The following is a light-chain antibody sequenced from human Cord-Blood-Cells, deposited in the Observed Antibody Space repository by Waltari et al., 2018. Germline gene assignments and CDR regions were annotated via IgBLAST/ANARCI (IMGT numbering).Light chain of an antibody. V-gene: IGLV2-14*03. J-gene: IGLJ3*02. CDR3: SSYTSSSTLV. Sequence: QSALTQPASVSGSPGQSITISCTGTSSNVGGYNYVSWYQQHPGTAPKTMIYDDSNRPSGVSNRFAGSKSGNTASLTISGLQAEDEADYYCSSYTSSSTLVFGGGTKLTVL. CDR2: DDS. CDR1: SSNVGGYNY.